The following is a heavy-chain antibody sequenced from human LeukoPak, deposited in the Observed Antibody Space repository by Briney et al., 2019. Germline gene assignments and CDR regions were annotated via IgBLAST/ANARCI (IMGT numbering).Heavy chain of an antibody. CDR3: TRARRYYYDSSGKYYFDY. J-gene: IGHJ4*02. CDR1: GFTFGEYG. D-gene: IGHD3-22*01. Sequence: GGSLRLSCTASGFTFGEYGMSWVRQAPGEGLEWVGIIRSKAYGGTTEYAASVRGRFTISRDDSKSIAYLQMNSLQTEDTAVYYCTRARRYYYDSSGKYYFDYWGQGTLVTVSS. CDR2: IRSKAYGGTT. V-gene: IGHV3-49*04.